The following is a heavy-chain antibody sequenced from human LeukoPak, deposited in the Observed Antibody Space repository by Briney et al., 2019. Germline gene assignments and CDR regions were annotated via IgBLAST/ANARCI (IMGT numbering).Heavy chain of an antibody. Sequence: PGGSLRLSCAASGFTFNTYVMNWVRQAPGKGLEWVSSISGSGDSTFYADSVKGRFTISRDNSKNTLSLQMNSLRAEDTALYYCARDAVGPLGTSPPGQTHYYMDVWGKGTTVTVSS. D-gene: IGHD1-14*01. CDR1: GFTFNTYV. CDR2: ISGSGDST. CDR3: ARDAVGPLGTSPPGQTHYYMDV. J-gene: IGHJ6*03. V-gene: IGHV3-23*01.